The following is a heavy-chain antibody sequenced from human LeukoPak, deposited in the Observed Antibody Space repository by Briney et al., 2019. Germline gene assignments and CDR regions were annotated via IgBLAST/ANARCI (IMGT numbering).Heavy chain of an antibody. CDR3: AKVSRMHSYGSLDY. CDR2: ISWGGSST. CDR1: GFTIDDYA. V-gene: IGHV3-43D*03. J-gene: IGHJ4*02. Sequence: PGGNLRLSCAASGFTIDDYAMQWVRQGQGKGVEWVSLISWGGSSTDYGNYVKGRFTISRHNIKNSLYLQMNSLRAEDTALYYCAKVSRMHSYGSLDYWGQGTIVTVSS. D-gene: IGHD5-18*01.